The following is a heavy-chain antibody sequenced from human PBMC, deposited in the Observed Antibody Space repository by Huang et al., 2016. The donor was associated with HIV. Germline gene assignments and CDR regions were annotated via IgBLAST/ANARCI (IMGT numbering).Heavy chain of an antibody. J-gene: IGHJ4*02. CDR3: ARDPRIQSWLNFFDY. Sequence: EVQLVESGGGLVQPGGSLRLSCAASGFSLSSYWMHWVRQAPGKGVVWVSRINSDGSSTSYADSVKGRFTISRDNAKNTLYLQMNSLRAEDTAVYYCARDPRIQSWLNFFDYWGQGTLVSVSS. CDR2: INSDGSST. V-gene: IGHV3-74*01. CDR1: GFSLSSYW. D-gene: IGHD3-22*01.